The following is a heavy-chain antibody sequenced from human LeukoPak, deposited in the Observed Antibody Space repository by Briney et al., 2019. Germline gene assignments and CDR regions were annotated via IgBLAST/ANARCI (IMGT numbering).Heavy chain of an antibody. CDR1: GGSISSHY. CDR2: IYYSGST. Sequence: PSESLSLTCTVSGGSISSHYWSWIRQPPGKGLEWVGYIYYSGSTNYNPSLKSRVTISVDTSKTQFSLKLSSVTAADTAVYYCARTFWSGRYYMDVWGKGTTVTVSS. D-gene: IGHD3-3*01. CDR3: ARTFWSGRYYMDV. J-gene: IGHJ6*03. V-gene: IGHV4-59*11.